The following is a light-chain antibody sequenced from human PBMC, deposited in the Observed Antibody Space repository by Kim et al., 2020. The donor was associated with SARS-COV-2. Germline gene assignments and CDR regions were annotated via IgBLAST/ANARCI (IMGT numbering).Light chain of an antibody. Sequence: SYELTQPPSVSVSPGQTASITCSGDRLGNKYACWYQQKSGQSPVVVIYQDTKRPSGIPERFSGSNSGNTATLTISGTQAMDEADYYCQVWDRITTLFGGG. CDR3: QVWDRITTL. CDR2: QDT. CDR1: RLGNKY. J-gene: IGLJ2*01. V-gene: IGLV3-1*01.